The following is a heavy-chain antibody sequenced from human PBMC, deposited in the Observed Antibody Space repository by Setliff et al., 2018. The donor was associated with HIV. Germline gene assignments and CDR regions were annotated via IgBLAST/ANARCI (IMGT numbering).Heavy chain of an antibody. V-gene: IGHV4-38-2*01. CDR1: GFTFSDYY. J-gene: IGHJ4*02. Sequence: GSLRLSCAASGFTFSDYYMSWIRQAPGKGLEWIGSIYHSGSTHYNPSLQSRVTISVDKSKSQFSLKLNSVTAADTAVYYCGGNGYYSIDYWGQGTLVTVSS. D-gene: IGHD3-22*01. CDR2: IYHSGST. CDR3: GGNGYYSIDY.